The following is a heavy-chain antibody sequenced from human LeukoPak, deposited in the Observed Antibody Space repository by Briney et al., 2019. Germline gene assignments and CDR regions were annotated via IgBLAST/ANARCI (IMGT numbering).Heavy chain of an antibody. D-gene: IGHD3-3*01. V-gene: IGHV4-4*09. CDR2: IYTSGST. J-gene: IGHJ3*02. CDR1: GGSISSYY. CDR3: ARTYYDFWSGTPDAFDI. Sequence: PSETLSLTCTVSGGSISSYYWSRIRQPPGKGLEWIGYIYTSGSTNYNPSLKSRVTISVDTSKNQFSLKLSSVTAADTAVYYCARTYYDFWSGTPDAFDIWGQGTMVTVSS.